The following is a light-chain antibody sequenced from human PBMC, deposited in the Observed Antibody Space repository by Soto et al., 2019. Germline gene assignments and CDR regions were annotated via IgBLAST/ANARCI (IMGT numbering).Light chain of an antibody. CDR1: QSVSSSY. J-gene: IGKJ3*01. CDR3: HQYGSSPFT. Sequence: EIVLTQSPGTLSLSPGERATLSCRASQSVSSSYLAWYQQKPGQAPMLLIYGPSSRATGIPDRFSDSGSGTDFTLTISRLEPEDFAVYYCHQYGSSPFTFGPGTKVDIK. CDR2: GPS. V-gene: IGKV3-20*01.